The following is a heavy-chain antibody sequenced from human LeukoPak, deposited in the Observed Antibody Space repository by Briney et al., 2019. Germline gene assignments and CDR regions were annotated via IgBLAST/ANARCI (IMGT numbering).Heavy chain of an antibody. Sequence: PGRSLRLSCAASGFTFSSYAMHWVRQAPGKGLEWVAVISYDGSNKYYADSVKGRFTISRDNSKNTLYLQVNSLRAEDTAVYYCARDRSVVPAATLTFGAFDYWGQGTLVTVSS. J-gene: IGHJ4*02. CDR1: GFTFSSYA. CDR3: ARDRSVVPAATLTFGAFDY. CDR2: ISYDGSNK. V-gene: IGHV3-30-3*01. D-gene: IGHD2-2*01.